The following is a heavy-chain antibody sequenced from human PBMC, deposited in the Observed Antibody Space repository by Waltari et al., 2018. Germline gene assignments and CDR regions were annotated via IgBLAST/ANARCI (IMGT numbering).Heavy chain of an antibody. J-gene: IGHJ5*02. CDR1: GGSISSYY. Sequence: QVQLQESGPGLVKPSETLSLTCTVSGGSISSYYWSWIRQPPGKGLEWIGYIYYSGSTNDNPSLKGRGTIAVDTSKNQFSLKLSSVTAADTAVYYCARSEWFGELLGWFDPWGQGTLVTVSS. V-gene: IGHV4-59*01. CDR3: ARSEWFGELLGWFDP. CDR2: IYYSGST. D-gene: IGHD3-10*01.